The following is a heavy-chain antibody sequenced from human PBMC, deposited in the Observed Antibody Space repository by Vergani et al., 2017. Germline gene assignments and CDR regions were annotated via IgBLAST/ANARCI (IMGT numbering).Heavy chain of an antibody. CDR2: ISWNSGSI. J-gene: IGHJ4*02. D-gene: IGHD3-3*01. CDR1: GFTFDDYA. V-gene: IGHV3-9*01. Sequence: VQLVESGGGLVKPGGSLRLSCAASGFTFDDYAMHWVRQAPGKGLEWVSGISWNSGSIGYADSVKGRFTISRDNAKNSLYLQMNSLRAEDTALYYCARPAGLEWLSYYFDYWGQGTLVTVSS. CDR3: ARPAGLEWLSYYFDY.